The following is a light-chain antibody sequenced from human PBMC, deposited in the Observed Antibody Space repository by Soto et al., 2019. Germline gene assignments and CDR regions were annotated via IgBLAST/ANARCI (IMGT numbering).Light chain of an antibody. CDR3: QQSFSPLGT. CDR2: AAS. CDR1: QSVLYSSNNKNY. V-gene: IGKV4-1*01. Sequence: DIVMTQSPDSLAVSLGERATINCKSSQSVLYSSNNKNYLAWYQQKPGEAPKLLIIAASSLQSRVPSRFRGSGSGTDFTLTISSLQPEDFATYYCQQSFSPLGTFGQGTKVDIK. J-gene: IGKJ1*01.